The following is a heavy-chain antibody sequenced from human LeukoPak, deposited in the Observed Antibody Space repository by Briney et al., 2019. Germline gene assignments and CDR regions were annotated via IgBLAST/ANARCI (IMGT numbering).Heavy chain of an antibody. Sequence: SDTLSLTCSVSGGSIRSYYWSWIRQPPAKGLGWFRYIYYSGSTNYSPSLRSRVTISVDASTNQFSLKLSSVTAADTAVYYCARQGYGAYEILDYWGQGTLVTVSS. CDR1: GGSIRSYY. V-gene: IGHV4-59*08. D-gene: IGHD3-9*01. CDR2: IYYSGST. J-gene: IGHJ4*02. CDR3: ARQGYGAYEILDY.